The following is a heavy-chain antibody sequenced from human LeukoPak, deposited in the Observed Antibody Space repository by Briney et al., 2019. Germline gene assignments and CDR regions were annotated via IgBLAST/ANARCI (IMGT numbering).Heavy chain of an antibody. J-gene: IGHJ4*02. CDR3: ARVWSYPED. CDR1: VYSISSGYY. Sequence: PSQTLSLTCTVSVYSISSGYYWGWTGQPPGKGLEYIGSFYHSGSTYYNPSLKSRLTISVDSSKNQFSLTLSSVTAPHRAGYYCARVWSYPEDWGQGTLVTVSS. D-gene: IGHD3-16*01. V-gene: IGHV4-38-2*02. CDR2: FYHSGST.